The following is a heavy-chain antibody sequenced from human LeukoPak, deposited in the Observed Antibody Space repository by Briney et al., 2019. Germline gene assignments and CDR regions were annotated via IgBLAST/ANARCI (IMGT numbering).Heavy chain of an antibody. Sequence: PGGCLRLSCAAAGVIVSSNDVSWVRQAPWKGLEWVSVIYSGGSTYYADSVKGRFTISRDNSKNTLYLQMNSLRAEDTAVYYCARDTPSGGFDYWGQGTLVTVSS. V-gene: IGHV3-53*01. D-gene: IGHD6-25*01. CDR1: GVIVSSND. J-gene: IGHJ4*02. CDR3: ARDTPSGGFDY. CDR2: IYSGGST.